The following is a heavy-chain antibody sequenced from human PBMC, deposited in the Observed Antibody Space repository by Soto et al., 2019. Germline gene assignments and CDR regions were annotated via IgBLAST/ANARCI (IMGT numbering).Heavy chain of an antibody. J-gene: IGHJ5*02. Sequence: PGGSLRLSCATSGFDFSNTWIHWVRQVPGQGLVWVSRINSDGSSIIYADSVKGRFTISRDNSKNTLYLQMNSLRADDTAVYYCAKVMVKNWFDPWGQGTLVTVSS. CDR1: GFDFSNTW. D-gene: IGHD5-18*01. CDR2: INSDGSSI. CDR3: AKVMVKNWFDP. V-gene: IGHV3-74*01.